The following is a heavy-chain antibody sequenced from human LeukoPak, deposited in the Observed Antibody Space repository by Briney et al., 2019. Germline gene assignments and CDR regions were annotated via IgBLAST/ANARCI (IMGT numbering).Heavy chain of an antibody. CDR1: GFTFGDYA. Sequence: GGSLRLSCTASGFTFGDYAMSWVRQAPGKGLEWVGFIRSKAYGGTTEYAASVKGRFTISRDDSKSTAYLQMNSLKTEDTAVYYCTRAKGGYSSGWYWFDPWGQGTLVTVSS. V-gene: IGHV3-49*04. CDR3: TRAKGGYSSGWYWFDP. CDR2: IRSKAYGGTT. D-gene: IGHD6-19*01. J-gene: IGHJ5*02.